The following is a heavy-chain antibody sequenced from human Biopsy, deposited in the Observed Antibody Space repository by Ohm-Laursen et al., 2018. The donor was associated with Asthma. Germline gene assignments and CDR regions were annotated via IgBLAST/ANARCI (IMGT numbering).Heavy chain of an antibody. CDR2: IMTVFGTT. CDR3: ARCQVGYSSGWSLLLKKIYYSGMDV. V-gene: IGHV1-69*01. J-gene: IGHJ6*02. CDR1: GGTFSNFA. Sequence: SSVKVSCKAPGGTFSNFAISWVRQAPGQGLEWLGGIMTVFGTTNYAQKFQGRVTITADESTSTAYMEVTSLRSEDTAIYYCARCQVGYSSGWSLLLKKIYYSGMDVWDQGTAVNVSS. D-gene: IGHD6-19*01.